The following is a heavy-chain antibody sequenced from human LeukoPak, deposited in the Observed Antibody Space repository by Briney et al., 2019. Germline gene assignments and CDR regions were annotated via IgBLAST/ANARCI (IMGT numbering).Heavy chain of an antibody. CDR2: IYHSGST. CDR1: GGSISSYY. Sequence: KPSETLSLTCTVSGGSISSYYWSWIRQPAGKGLEWIGEIYHSGSTNYNPSLKSRVTISVDKSKNQFSLKLSSVTAADTAVYYCARSYGSWDYYFDYWGQGTLVTVSS. V-gene: IGHV4-59*12. D-gene: IGHD1-26*01. CDR3: ARSYGSWDYYFDY. J-gene: IGHJ4*02.